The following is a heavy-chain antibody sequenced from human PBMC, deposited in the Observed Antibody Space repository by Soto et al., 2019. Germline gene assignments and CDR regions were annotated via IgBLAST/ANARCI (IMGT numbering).Heavy chain of an antibody. D-gene: IGHD2-15*01. CDR1: GFTFSSYG. V-gene: IGHV3-33*01. CDR2: IWYDGSNK. CDR3: ARDSRVVAGGSGYYYYMDV. Sequence: GGSLRLSCAASGFTFSSYGMHWVRQAPGKGLEWVAVIWYDGSNKYYADSVKGRFTISRDNSKNTLYLQMNSLRAEDTAVYYCARDSRVVAGGSGYYYYMDVWGKGTTVTVSS. J-gene: IGHJ6*03.